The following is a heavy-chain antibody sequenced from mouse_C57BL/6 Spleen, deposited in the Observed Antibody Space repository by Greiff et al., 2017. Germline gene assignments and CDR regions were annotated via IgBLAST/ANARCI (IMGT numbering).Heavy chain of an antibody. J-gene: IGHJ4*01. CDR3: ARHGHYSAMDY. D-gene: IGHD1-1*01. CDR1: GYTFTEYT. V-gene: IGHV1-62-2*01. Sequence: VQLQQSGAELVKPGASVMLPCKASGYTFTEYTLHWVKQRSGQGHERIGWCYPGSGSIKANETFKARATLTTDKSSSTVYMELRRLTSEDAAVYFCARHGHYSAMDYWGQGTSVTVSS. CDR2: CYPGSGSI.